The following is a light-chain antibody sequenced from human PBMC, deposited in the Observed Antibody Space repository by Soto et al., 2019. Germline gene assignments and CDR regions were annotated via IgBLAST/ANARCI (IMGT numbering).Light chain of an antibody. CDR1: QSVGNN. Sequence: EIVMRQYQPTLSVSRGERATVSSRASQSVGNNLAWYQQKPGQAPGLLIYEASTRATGIPARFSGSGSGTDFTLTISSLEPEDFAVYYCQQHANWPLTFGGGTKVDIK. CDR2: EAS. CDR3: QQHANWPLT. J-gene: IGKJ4*01. V-gene: IGKV3-11*01.